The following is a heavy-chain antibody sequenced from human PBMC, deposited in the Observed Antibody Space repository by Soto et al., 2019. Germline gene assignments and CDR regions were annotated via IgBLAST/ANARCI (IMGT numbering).Heavy chain of an antibody. J-gene: IGHJ4*02. V-gene: IGHV3-11*05. D-gene: IGHD5-12*01. CDR3: ARDHHRYSGYDYVDY. CDR1: GFTLSDYY. CDR2: ISSSSSYT. Sequence: QVQLVESGGGLVKPGGSLRLSCAASGFTLSDYYMSWIRQAPGKGLEWVSYISSSSSYTNYADSLKGRFTISRDNAKNSLYMQMNSLRADDTAVYYCARDHHRYSGYDYVDYWGQGTLGTVSS.